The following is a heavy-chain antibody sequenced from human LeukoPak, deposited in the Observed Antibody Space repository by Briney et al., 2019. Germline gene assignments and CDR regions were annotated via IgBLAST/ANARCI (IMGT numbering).Heavy chain of an antibody. V-gene: IGHV3-23*01. Sequence: GGSLRLSCVASGFTFSRYAMSWVRQAPGKGLEWVSGISDSGDNTYYADSVKGRFTISRDNSKNTLYLQMNSLRAEDTAGYYCAKDRASAYYPYSFDYWGQGTLVTVSS. CDR3: AKDRASAYYPYSFDY. CDR1: GFTFSRYA. J-gene: IGHJ4*02. CDR2: ISDSGDNT. D-gene: IGHD3-22*01.